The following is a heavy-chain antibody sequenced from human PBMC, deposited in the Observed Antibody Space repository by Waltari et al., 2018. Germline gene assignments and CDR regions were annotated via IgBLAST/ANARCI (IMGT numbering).Heavy chain of an antibody. Sequence: EVQLVESGGGLAQPGGSLRLSCEASGFSFSRYALFWVRQAPGKGLEYVSGISSPGAIIHYADSVKGRFSVSRDNPKNTLYLQMGSLRAEDTAVYYCARDGVATISGLPPQGYGLDVWGQGTTVTVSS. CDR1: GFSFSRYA. CDR3: ARDGVATISGLPPQGYGLDV. CDR2: ISSPGAII. D-gene: IGHD5-12*01. V-gene: IGHV3-64*07. J-gene: IGHJ6*02.